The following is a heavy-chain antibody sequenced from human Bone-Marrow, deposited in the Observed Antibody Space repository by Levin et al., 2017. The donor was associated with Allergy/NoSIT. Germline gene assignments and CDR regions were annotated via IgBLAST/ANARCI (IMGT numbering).Heavy chain of an antibody. Sequence: SSETLSLTCTVSGGSISSYYWSWIRQPPGKGLEWIGYIYYSGSTNYNPSLKSRVTISVDTSKNQFSLKLSSVTAADTAVYYCARGAAGGFDYWGQGTLVTVSS. J-gene: IGHJ4*02. CDR3: ARGAAGGFDY. CDR2: IYYSGST. CDR1: GGSISSYY. D-gene: IGHD6-13*01. V-gene: IGHV4-59*01.